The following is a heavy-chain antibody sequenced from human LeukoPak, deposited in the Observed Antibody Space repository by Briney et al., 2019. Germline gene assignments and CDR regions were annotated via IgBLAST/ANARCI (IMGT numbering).Heavy chain of an antibody. Sequence: PSETLSLTCTVSGGSISSYYWSWIRQPAGKGLEWIGRIYTSGSTNYNPSLKSRVTMSVDTSKNQFSLKLSSVTAADTAVYYCARDLLSSSGYYFDYWGQGTLVTVSS. D-gene: IGHD6-19*01. CDR2: IYTSGST. J-gene: IGHJ4*02. CDR3: ARDLLSSSGYYFDY. CDR1: GGSISSYY. V-gene: IGHV4-4*07.